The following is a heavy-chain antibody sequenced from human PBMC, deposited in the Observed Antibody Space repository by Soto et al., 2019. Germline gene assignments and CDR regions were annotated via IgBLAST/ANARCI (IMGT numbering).Heavy chain of an antibody. J-gene: IGHJ4*02. V-gene: IGHV4-34*01. Sequence: PSETLSLTCAVYGGSFSGYYWSWIRQPPGKGLEWIGEINHSGSTNYNPSLKSRVTISVDTSKNQFSLKLSSVTAADTAVYYCARGGPDFWSGYYCFDYWGQGTLVTVSS. D-gene: IGHD3-3*01. CDR2: INHSGST. CDR1: GGSFSGYY. CDR3: ARGGPDFWSGYYCFDY.